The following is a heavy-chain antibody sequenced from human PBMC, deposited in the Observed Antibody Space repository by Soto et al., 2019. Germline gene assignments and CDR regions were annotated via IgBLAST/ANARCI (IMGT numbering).Heavy chain of an antibody. J-gene: IGHJ6*03. D-gene: IGHD2-15*01. CDR1: GFTFSSYS. Sequence: GGSLRLSCAASGFTFSSYSMNWVRQAPGKGLEWVSSISSSSSYIYYADSVKGRFTISRDNAKNSLYLQMNSLRAEDTAVYYCARDSRPTYCSGGSCYSEWWDQKYYYYYYMDVWGKGTTVTVSS. CDR3: ARDSRPTYCSGGSCYSEWWDQKYYYYYYMDV. CDR2: ISSSSSYI. V-gene: IGHV3-21*01.